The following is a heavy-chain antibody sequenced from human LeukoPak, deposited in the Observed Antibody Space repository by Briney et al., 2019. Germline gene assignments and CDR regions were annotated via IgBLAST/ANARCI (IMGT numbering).Heavy chain of an antibody. J-gene: IGHJ4*02. CDR2: ISGSGRRT. D-gene: IGHD1-14*01. Sequence: GGSLRLSCAASGFTFSDYAMTWVRQAPGKGLEWVSSISGSGRRTYYTESVKGRFTISRDNSKNTLYLQMNSLRADETAIYYCASRPRADIGPLDFWGQGTLVTVSS. CDR3: ASRPRADIGPLDF. V-gene: IGHV3-23*01. CDR1: GFTFSDYA.